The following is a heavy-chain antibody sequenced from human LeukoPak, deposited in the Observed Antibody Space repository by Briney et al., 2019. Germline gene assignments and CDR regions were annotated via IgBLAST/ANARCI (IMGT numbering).Heavy chain of an antibody. D-gene: IGHD3-16*01. Sequence: GGSLRLSCAASGFTFSSYGMHWVRQAPGKGLEWVAFIRYDGSNKYYADSVKGRFTISRDNARNTLYLQMNSLRAEDTAVYYCVRGGVDYWGQGTLVTVSS. J-gene: IGHJ4*02. V-gene: IGHV3-30*02. CDR1: GFTFSSYG. CDR3: VRGGVDY. CDR2: IRYDGSNK.